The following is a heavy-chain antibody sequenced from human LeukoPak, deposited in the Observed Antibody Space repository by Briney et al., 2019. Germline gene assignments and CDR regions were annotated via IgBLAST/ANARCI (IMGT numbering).Heavy chain of an antibody. D-gene: IGHD1-26*01. V-gene: IGHV1-8*01. CDR1: GYTFTSYD. CDR2: MNPNSGNT. Sequence: GGSVTVSCKSSGYTFTSYDINWVRQATGQGLEGMGWMNPNSGNTGYAQKFQGRVTMTRNTSISTAYMELSSLRSEDTAVYYCARGTNDSGSNYYYGMDVWGQGTTVTVSS. J-gene: IGHJ6*02. CDR3: ARGTNDSGSNYYYGMDV.